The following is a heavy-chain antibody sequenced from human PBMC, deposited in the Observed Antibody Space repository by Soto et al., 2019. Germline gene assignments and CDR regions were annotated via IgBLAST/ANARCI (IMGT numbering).Heavy chain of an antibody. CDR2: INAGNGNT. J-gene: IGHJ4*02. D-gene: IGHD3-22*01. CDR1: GYTFTSYA. Sequence: QVQLVQSGAEVKKPGASVKVSCKASGYTFTSYAMHWVRQAPGQRLEWMGWINAGNGNTKYSQKFQGRVTITRDTAASTAYMELSSLRSEDTAVYYCAKDYYDSSGYYPPALLFEYWGQGTLVTVSS. V-gene: IGHV1-3*01. CDR3: AKDYYDSSGYYPPALLFEY.